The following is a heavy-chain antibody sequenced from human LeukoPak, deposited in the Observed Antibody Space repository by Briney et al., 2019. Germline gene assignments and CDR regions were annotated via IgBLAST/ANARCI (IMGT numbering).Heavy chain of an antibody. J-gene: IGHJ4*02. CDR2: IYCSGST. CDR1: GGSISSSSYY. Sequence: KPSETLSLTCTVSGGSISSSSYYWGWIRQPPGKGLEWIGSIYCSGSTYYNPSLKSRVTISVDTSKNQFSLKLSSVTAADTAVYYCASSVVRMVFDFDYWGQGTLVTVSS. CDR3: ASSVVRMVFDFDY. D-gene: IGHD4-23*01. V-gene: IGHV4-39*01.